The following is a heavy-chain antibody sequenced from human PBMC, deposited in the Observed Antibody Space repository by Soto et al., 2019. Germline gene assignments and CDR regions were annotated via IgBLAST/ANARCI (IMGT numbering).Heavy chain of an antibody. CDR3: ARHELRDKQQIGMDV. CDR1: GYSCTSYW. V-gene: IGHV5-10-1*01. D-gene: IGHD6-13*01. CDR2: IDPSDSYT. Sequence: PGESLTISCEGSGYSCTSYWISWVRQIPGKGLEWMGRIDPSDSYTNYSPSFQGHVTISADKSISTAYLQWSSLKASDTAMYYCARHELRDKQQIGMDVWGQGNTVTVSS. J-gene: IGHJ6*02.